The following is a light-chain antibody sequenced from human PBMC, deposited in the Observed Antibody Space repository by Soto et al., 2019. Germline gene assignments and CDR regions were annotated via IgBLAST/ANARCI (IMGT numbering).Light chain of an antibody. CDR2: RAS. CDR3: HQYYTIPWT. V-gene: IGKV4-1*01. CDR1: QSVLYSSSNENY. J-gene: IGKJ1*01. Sequence: DIVMTQSPDSLAVSLGERATINCKSSQSVLYSSSNENYLAWYQQKPGQTPKLLIYRASTRESGVPARFSGSGSGTDLTLTISSLQAEDVAAYYCHQYYTIPWTFGQGTKVEIK.